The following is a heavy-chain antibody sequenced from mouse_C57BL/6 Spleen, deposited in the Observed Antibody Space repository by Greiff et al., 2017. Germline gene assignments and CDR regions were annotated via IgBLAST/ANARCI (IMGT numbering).Heavy chain of an antibody. J-gene: IGHJ4*01. CDR2: IYPGSGNT. CDR3: ARLWDDYAMDY. V-gene: IGHV1-76*01. Sequence: QVQLQQSGAELVRPGASVKLSCKASGYTFTDYYINWVKQRPGQGLEWIARIYPGSGNTYYNEKFKGKATLTAEKSSSTAYMQLSSLTSEDSAVYFCARLWDDYAMDYWGQGTSVTVSS. D-gene: IGHD4-1*01. CDR1: GYTFTDYY.